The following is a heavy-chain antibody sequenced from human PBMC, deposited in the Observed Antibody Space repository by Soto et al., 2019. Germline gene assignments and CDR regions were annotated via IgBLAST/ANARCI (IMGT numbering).Heavy chain of an antibody. D-gene: IGHD2-8*01. V-gene: IGHV3-23*01. CDR2: ISGSGGST. J-gene: IGHJ4*02. CDR3: AKEVSMGSTVDLGY. CDR1: GFTFSIFA. Sequence: GGSLRLSCAASGFTFSIFAMSWVRQSPGKGLEWVSTISGSGGSTYYADAVKGRFSISRDNSMGTLYLQMKSLRVEDTAIYYCAKEVSMGSTVDLGYWGQGTMVTVSS.